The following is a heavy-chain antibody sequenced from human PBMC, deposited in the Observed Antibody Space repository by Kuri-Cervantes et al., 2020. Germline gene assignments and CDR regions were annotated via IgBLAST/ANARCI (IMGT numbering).Heavy chain of an antibody. CDR3: ARVTVTIYFDY. J-gene: IGHJ4*02. CDR1: GGSISSYS. Sequence: ESLKISCTVSGGSISSYSWSWIRQPPGKGLESIGYIYYTGSTSYKPSLKSRVTISVDTSKNQVSLKLSSVTAADTAVYYCARVTVTIYFDYWGQGTLVTVSS. V-gene: IGHV4-59*08. D-gene: IGHD4-17*01. CDR2: IYYTGST.